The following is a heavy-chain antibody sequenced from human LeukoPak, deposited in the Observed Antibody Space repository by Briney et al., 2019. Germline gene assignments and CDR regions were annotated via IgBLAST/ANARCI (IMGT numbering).Heavy chain of an antibody. CDR2: TYYRSKWYN. CDR3: ARGRVTTIANYYYYYIDV. J-gene: IGHJ6*03. CDR1: GDSVSSNSAA. D-gene: IGHD4-17*01. V-gene: IGHV6-1*01. Sequence: SQTLSLTCAIPGDSVSSNSAAWTWIRQSPSRGLEWLGWTYYRSKWYNDYAVSVQSRITINPDTSKNQFSLQLNSVTPEDTAVYYCARGRVTTIANYYYYYIDVWGKGTTVTVSS.